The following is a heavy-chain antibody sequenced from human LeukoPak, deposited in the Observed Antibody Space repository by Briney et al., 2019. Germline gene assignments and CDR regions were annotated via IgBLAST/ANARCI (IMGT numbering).Heavy chain of an antibody. V-gene: IGHV4-59*01. J-gene: IGHJ5*02. D-gene: IGHD6-13*01. CDR1: GGSFSGYY. CDR3: AKDIAADGTNWFDP. CDR2: IYYTGST. Sequence: PSETLSLTCAVYGGSFSGYYWSWIRQPPGKGLEWIGYIYYTGSTNYNPSLKSRVTISVDTSKNQFSLKLSSVTAADTAMYYCAKDIAADGTNWFDPWGQGTLVTVSS.